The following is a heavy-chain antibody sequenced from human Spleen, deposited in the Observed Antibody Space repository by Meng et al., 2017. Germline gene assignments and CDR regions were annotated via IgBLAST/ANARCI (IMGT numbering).Heavy chain of an antibody. CDR3: ARGPSGWLY. V-gene: IGHV3-30*09. D-gene: IGHD6-19*01. Sequence: GESLKISCTASGFTFSIYAIHWVRQAPGKGLEWVAVISYDGNDNYYADSVKGRFAISRDNTKNSLYLQMNSLRAEDTAVYYCARGPSGWLYWGQGTLVTVSS. J-gene: IGHJ4*02. CDR1: GFTFSIYA. CDR2: ISYDGNDN.